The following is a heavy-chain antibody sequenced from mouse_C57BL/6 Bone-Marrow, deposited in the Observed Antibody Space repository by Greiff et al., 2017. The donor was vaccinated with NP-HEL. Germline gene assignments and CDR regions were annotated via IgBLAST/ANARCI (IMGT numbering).Heavy chain of an antibody. J-gene: IGHJ1*03. CDR2: FHPYNDDT. CDR3: ARGYDGYYDWYFDV. Sequence: VKLQQSGAELVKPGASVKMSCKASGYTFTTYPIEWMKQNHGKSLEWIGNFHPYNDDTKYNEKFKGKATLTVEKSSSTVYLELSRLTSDDSAVYYCARGYDGYYDWYFDVWGTGTTVTVSS. CDR1: GYTFTTYP. D-gene: IGHD2-3*01. V-gene: IGHV1-47*01.